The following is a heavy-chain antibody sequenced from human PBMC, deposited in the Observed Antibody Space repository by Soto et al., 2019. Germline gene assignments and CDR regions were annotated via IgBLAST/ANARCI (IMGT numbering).Heavy chain of an antibody. CDR1: GCSMRSPTYY. CDR2: IYYSGST. J-gene: IGHJ4*02. V-gene: IGHV4-39*01. Sequence: SETLALTCSVSGCSMRSPTYYWGWIRQPPGKGLEWIGSIYYSGSTYYSPSLKSRVAISVDTSKNQFSLKVSSATAADTAVYYCARLPGITTSRRDYWGQGTLVTVSS. D-gene: IGHD1-1*01. CDR3: ARLPGITTSRRDY.